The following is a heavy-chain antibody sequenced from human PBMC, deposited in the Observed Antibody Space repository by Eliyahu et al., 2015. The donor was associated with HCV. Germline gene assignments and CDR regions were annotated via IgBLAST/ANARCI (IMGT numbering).Heavy chain of an antibody. CDR1: GSSFSNSW. D-gene: IGHD1-1*01. CDR2: IYTDDSDT. J-gene: IGHJ4*02. V-gene: IGHV5-51*01. Sequence: EVQLVQSGAEVKKPGESLKISCKGSGSSFSNSWIGWXRQMPGKGLEWMGIIYTDDSDTRYSPSFQGQVTISADKSISTAYLQWSSLKASDTAMYYCARHPLRLLDPLDYWGQGTPVTVSS. CDR3: ARHPLRLLDPLDY.